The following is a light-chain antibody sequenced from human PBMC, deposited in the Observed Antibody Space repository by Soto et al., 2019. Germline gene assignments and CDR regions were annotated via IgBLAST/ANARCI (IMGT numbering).Light chain of an antibody. J-gene: IGLJ1*01. Sequence: LTHPASVSGSPGQSITISCTGTSRDFGSDYLGAWYQQHPGKAPQPIICEGNQRPSGVSNRFSGSKSCNTASLTISGLQAEDEADYYCCSFADNYTYVFGTGTKVTVL. CDR2: EGN. CDR1: SRDFGSDYL. CDR3: CSFADNYTYV. V-gene: IGLV2-23*01.